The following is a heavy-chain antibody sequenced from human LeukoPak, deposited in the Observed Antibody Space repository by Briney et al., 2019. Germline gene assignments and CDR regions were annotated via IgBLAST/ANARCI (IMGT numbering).Heavy chain of an antibody. CDR1: GFTFSSYG. CDR2: ISYDGSNK. CDR3: AKGGVESGLVFDY. J-gene: IGHJ4*02. D-gene: IGHD5-12*01. Sequence: PGRSLRLSCAASGFTFSSYGMHWVRQAPGKGLEWVAVISYDGSNKYYADSVKGRFTISRDNSKNTLYLQMNSLRAEDTAVYYCAKGGVESGLVFDYWGQGTLVTVSS. V-gene: IGHV3-30*18.